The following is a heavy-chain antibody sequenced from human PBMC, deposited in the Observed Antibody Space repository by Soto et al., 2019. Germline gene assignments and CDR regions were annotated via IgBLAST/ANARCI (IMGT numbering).Heavy chain of an antibody. Sequence: SVKVSCKASGFTFTSSAVQWVRQARGQRLEWIGWIVVGSGNTNYAQKFQERVTITRDMSTSTAYMELSSLRSEDTAVYYCAARTTVTSRHYYYYGMDVWGQGTTVTVSS. CDR1: GFTFTSSA. V-gene: IGHV1-58*01. J-gene: IGHJ6*02. CDR3: AARTTVTSRHYYYYGMDV. D-gene: IGHD4-17*01. CDR2: IVVGSGNT.